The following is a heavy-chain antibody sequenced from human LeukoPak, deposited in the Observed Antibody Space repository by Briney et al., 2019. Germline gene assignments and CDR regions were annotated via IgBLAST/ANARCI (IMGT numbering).Heavy chain of an antibody. Sequence: GGSLRLSCAASGFTFSSYAMSWVRQVPGKGLEWVSVISGSGDNTYYADSVKGRFTISRDNSKDMLYLQMNSLRAEDTAVYYCAKWKYSNSGIDDYWGQGTLVTVSS. CDR3: AKWKYSNSGIDDY. J-gene: IGHJ4*02. CDR2: ISGSGDNT. CDR1: GFTFSSYA. V-gene: IGHV3-23*01. D-gene: IGHD6-6*01.